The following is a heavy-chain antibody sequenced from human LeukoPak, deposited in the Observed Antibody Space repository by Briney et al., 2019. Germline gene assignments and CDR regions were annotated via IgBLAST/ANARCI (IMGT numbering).Heavy chain of an antibody. CDR2: IYSAGST. Sequence: GGSLRLSCAASGFTVSNNYMSWVRQAPGKGLEWVSVIYSAGSTYYADSVKGRFTISRDNSKNTLYLQMNSLRAEDTAVYYCGRHISSLHNYYGMDVWGQGTTVTVSS. CDR3: GRHISSLHNYYGMDV. V-gene: IGHV3-53*01. D-gene: IGHD6-6*01. CDR1: GFTVSNNY. J-gene: IGHJ6*02.